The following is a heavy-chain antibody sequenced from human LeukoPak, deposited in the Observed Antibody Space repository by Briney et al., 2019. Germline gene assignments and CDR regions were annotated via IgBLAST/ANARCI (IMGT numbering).Heavy chain of an antibody. CDR1: VCTFTSYD. CDR2: MNPNSGNT. V-gene: IGHV1-8*01. Sequence: EASVKVSCKSSVCTFTSYDINWVRPATGQGLEWMGWMNPNSGNTGYAQKFQGRVTMTRNTSISTVYMELSSLRSEDRAVYYCARGRLRGGWYRSWFDPWGQGTLVTVSS. D-gene: IGHD6-19*01. CDR3: ARGRLRGGWYRSWFDP. J-gene: IGHJ5*02.